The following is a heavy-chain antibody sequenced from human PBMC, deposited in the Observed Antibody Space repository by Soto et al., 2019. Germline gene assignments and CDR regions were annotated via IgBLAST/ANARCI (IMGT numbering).Heavy chain of an antibody. V-gene: IGHV4-59*01. J-gene: IGHJ4*02. Sequence: SETLSLTCTVSGGSISSYYWSWIRQPPGKGLEWIGYIYYSGSTNYNPSLKSRVTISVDTSKNQFSLKLSSVTAADTAVYYCARSSAFYMVRGVYFDYWGQGTLVTVSS. CDR1: GGSISSYY. CDR2: IYYSGST. D-gene: IGHD3-10*01. CDR3: ARSSAFYMVRGVYFDY.